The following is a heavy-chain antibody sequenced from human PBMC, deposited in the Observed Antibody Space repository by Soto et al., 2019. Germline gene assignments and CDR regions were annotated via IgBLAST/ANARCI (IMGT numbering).Heavy chain of an antibody. CDR2: IYSGGST. V-gene: IGHV3-66*01. CDR3: ARDRGYR. CDR1: GFSVGDNY. D-gene: IGHD5-12*01. Sequence: EVQLVESGGGLVQPGGSLRLSCAASGFSVGDNYMKWVRQAPGKGLEWVSLIYSGGSTFYAASVKGRFTISRENSKNTLFLQMTILRVDDTAVYFCARDRGYRWGQGTMVTVSA. J-gene: IGHJ3*01.